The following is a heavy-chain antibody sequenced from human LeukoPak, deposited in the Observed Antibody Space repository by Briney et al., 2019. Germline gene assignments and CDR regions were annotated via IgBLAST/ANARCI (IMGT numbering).Heavy chain of an antibody. CDR1: GFTFSKAW. Sequence: GGSLRLSCAASGFTFSKAWMSWVRQAPGKGPEWVGRIKTKTDGVTTDYAAPVKGRFTISRDDSKSTAYLQMNSLKTEDTAVYFCTGFETSGPDAFDIWGRGTMVTVSS. J-gene: IGHJ3*02. V-gene: IGHV3-15*01. CDR2: IKTKTDGVTT. CDR3: TGFETSGPDAFDI. D-gene: IGHD5-12*01.